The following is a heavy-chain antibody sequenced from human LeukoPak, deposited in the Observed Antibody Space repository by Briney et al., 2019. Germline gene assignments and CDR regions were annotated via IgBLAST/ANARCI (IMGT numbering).Heavy chain of an antibody. D-gene: IGHD6-6*01. Sequence: SETLSLTCAVYGGSFSGYYWSWIRQPPGKGLEWIGEINHSGSTNYNPSPKSRVTISVDTSKNQFSLKLSSVTAADTAVYYCARAERWAAARPNWFDPWGQGTLVTVSS. J-gene: IGHJ5*02. CDR3: ARAERWAAARPNWFDP. V-gene: IGHV4-34*01. CDR1: GGSFSGYY. CDR2: INHSGST.